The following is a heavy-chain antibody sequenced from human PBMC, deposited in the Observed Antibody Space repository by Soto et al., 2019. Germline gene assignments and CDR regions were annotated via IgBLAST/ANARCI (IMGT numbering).Heavy chain of an antibody. D-gene: IGHD6-13*01. J-gene: IGHJ4*02. CDR3: AGGLRRRWYVRVS. Sequence: QMQLVQSGPELKKPGASVKVSCKASGYTFTSYAMNWVRQAPGQGLEWMGWIDTYTGNPTYAQGFTGRLVFSLDTTVRTAYLQICSLKAEDTAVYYCAGGLRRRWYVRVSWGQGTLVTVSS. CDR2: IDTYTGNP. CDR1: GYTFTSYA. V-gene: IGHV7-4-1*01.